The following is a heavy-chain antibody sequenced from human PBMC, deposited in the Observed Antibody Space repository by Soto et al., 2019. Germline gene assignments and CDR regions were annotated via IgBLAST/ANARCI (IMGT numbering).Heavy chain of an antibody. V-gene: IGHV1-8*01. Sequence: ASVKVSCKASGYTFTNSDINWVRQAPGQGLEWMGWMNPDSGHAAYAQKFQGRVTLTTSTSTSTVYMEMRSLGSEDTAVYSSASRPHGSGGICYYWLDYWGRVTLVTVSS. CDR3: ASRPHGSGGICYYWLDY. J-gene: IGHJ4*02. CDR2: MNPDSGHA. CDR1: GYTFTNSD. D-gene: IGHD3-22*01.